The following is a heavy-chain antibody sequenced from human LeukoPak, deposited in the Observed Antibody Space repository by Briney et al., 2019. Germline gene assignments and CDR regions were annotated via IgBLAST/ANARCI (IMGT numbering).Heavy chain of an antibody. CDR1: GFTFSNYW. V-gene: IGHV3-7*01. CDR2: IKEAGSEK. CDR3: ATLYGGSLDY. Sequence: GGSLRLSCAASGFTFSNYWMSWVRQAPGKGLEFMANIKEAGSEKYYVDSVKGRFTISRDNDKNLVHLQMNSLRAEDTAVYYCATLYGGSLDYWGQGTLVTVSS. J-gene: IGHJ4*02. D-gene: IGHD5-12*01.